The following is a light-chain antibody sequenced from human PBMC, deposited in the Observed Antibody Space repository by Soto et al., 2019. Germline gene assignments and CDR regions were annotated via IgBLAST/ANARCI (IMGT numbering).Light chain of an antibody. CDR1: QSVSSSY. J-gene: IGKJ3*01. V-gene: IGKV3-20*01. Sequence: EIVLTQSPGTLSLSPGERATLSCRASQSVSSSYLAWYQQKPGQAPRLLIYGASSRGTGIPDRFSGSGSGTDFTLTISRLEPEDFAVYSCQHYGSSPLFTFGPGTKVDIK. CDR3: QHYGSSPLFT. CDR2: GAS.